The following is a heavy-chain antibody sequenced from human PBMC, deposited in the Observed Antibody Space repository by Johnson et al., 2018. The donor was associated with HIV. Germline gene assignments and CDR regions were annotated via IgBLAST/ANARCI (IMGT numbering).Heavy chain of an antibody. D-gene: IGHD5-12*01. V-gene: IGHV3-66*04. CDR3: ASQVRGLRLGVDAFDI. J-gene: IGHJ3*02. CDR2: IYSGGDT. Sequence: MQLVESGGDLVKPGGSLRLSCEACGFTVRSNYIIWVRQAPGKGLEWVSVIYSGGDTYYADSMRGRLTISRDNSKNTVYLQMNSLRAEDTAVYYCASQVRGLRLGVDAFDIWGQGTLVTVSS. CDR1: GFTVRSNY.